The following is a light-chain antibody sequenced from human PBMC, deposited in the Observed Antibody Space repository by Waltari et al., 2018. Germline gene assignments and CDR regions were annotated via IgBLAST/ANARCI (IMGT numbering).Light chain of an antibody. CDR1: SSDVGGYNY. CDR2: DVS. V-gene: IGLV2-11*01. J-gene: IGLJ1*01. Sequence: QSALTQPRSVSGSPGQSVTISCTGTSSDVGGYNYVSWYQQHPGKAPKRMIYDVSKRPSGVPDRFSGSKSGNTASLTIAGLQADDEADYYCCSYAGSYTYVFAAGTKVTVL. CDR3: CSYAGSYTYV.